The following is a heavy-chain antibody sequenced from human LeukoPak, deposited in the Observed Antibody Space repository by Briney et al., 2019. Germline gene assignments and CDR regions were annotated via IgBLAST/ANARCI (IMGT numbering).Heavy chain of an antibody. J-gene: IGHJ4*02. D-gene: IGHD3-10*01. V-gene: IGHV4-59*11. CDR1: DGPIRSHY. CDR2: ISNSGST. Sequence: PSETLSLTCTVSDGPIRSHYWTWIRQSPLKGLEWIGDISNSGSTKYNPSLKSRVTISVDTSKNQFSLKLSSVTAADAAVYYCARTANYYGSGSYYNYDYWGQGTLVTVSS. CDR3: ARTANYYGSGSYYNYDY.